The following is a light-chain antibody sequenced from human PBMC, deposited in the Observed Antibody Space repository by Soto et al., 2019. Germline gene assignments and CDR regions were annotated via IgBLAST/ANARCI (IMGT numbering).Light chain of an antibody. CDR1: QSISSW. Sequence: DIQMTQSPSPLSASVGDRVTITCRSSQSISSWLAWYHQKPGKDPKLLIYDASSLESGVPSRFSGSGSGTEFTLTISSLQPDDFAKYYCQQYNSYLGTFGQGTKVEIK. CDR2: DAS. J-gene: IGKJ1*01. CDR3: QQYNSYLGT. V-gene: IGKV1-5*01.